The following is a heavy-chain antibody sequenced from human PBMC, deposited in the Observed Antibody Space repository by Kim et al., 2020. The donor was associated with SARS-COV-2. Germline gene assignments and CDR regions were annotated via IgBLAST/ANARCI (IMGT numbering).Heavy chain of an antibody. CDR1: GFSLSPSGVG. J-gene: IGHJ5*02. V-gene: IGHV2-5*02. Sequence: SGPTLVKPTQTLTLTCTFSGFSLSPSGVGVGWIRQPPGKALEWLALIYWDDDKRYSPSLKSRLTITKDTSKNQVVLTMTNMDPVDTATYYCARSLHLGGLWFGEFPLFDPWGQGTLVTVSS. D-gene: IGHD3-10*01. CDR2: IYWDDDK. CDR3: ARSLHLGGLWFGEFPLFDP.